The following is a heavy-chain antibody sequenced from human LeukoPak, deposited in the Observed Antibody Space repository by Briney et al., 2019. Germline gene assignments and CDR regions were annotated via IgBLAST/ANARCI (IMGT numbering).Heavy chain of an antibody. V-gene: IGHV1-8*03. D-gene: IGHD4-17*01. CDR2: MNPNSGNT. Sequence: GASVKVSCKASGYTFTSYDINWVRQATGQGLEWMGWMNPNSGNTGYAQKFQGRVTITRNTSISTAYMELSSLRSEDTAVYYCARYYGDYVGAFDIWGQGTMVTVSS. J-gene: IGHJ3*02. CDR1: GYTFTSYD. CDR3: ARYYGDYVGAFDI.